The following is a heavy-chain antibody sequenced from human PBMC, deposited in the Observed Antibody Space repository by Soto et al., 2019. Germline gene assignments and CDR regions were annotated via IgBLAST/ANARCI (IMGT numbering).Heavy chain of an antibody. Sequence: ASVKVSCKASGYTFTTYGVSCVRQAPGQGLEWMGWISPYSGNTGYAQKFQGRVTMTRNTSISTAYMELSSLRSEDTAVYYCARGIVGAKLLGIWGQGTMVTVS. CDR3: ARGIVGAKLLGI. V-gene: IGHV1-8*02. CDR1: GYTFTTYG. J-gene: IGHJ3*02. CDR2: ISPYSGNT. D-gene: IGHD1-26*01.